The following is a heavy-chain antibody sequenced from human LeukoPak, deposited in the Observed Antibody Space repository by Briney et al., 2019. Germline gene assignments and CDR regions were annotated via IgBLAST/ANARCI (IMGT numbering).Heavy chain of an antibody. Sequence: EASVKVSCKASGYTFTSYAMHWVRQAPGQRLEWMGWINAGNGNTKYSQKFQGRVTITRDTSASTAYMELSSLRSEDTAVYYCARESRGYSYGSGKGYWGQGTLVTVSS. CDR3: ARESRGYSYGSGKGY. V-gene: IGHV1-3*01. CDR1: GYTFTSYA. D-gene: IGHD3-10*01. CDR2: INAGNGNT. J-gene: IGHJ4*02.